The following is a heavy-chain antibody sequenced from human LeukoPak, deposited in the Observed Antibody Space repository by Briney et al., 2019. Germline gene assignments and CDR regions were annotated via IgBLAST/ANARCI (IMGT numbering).Heavy chain of an antibody. J-gene: IGHJ3*02. D-gene: IGHD6-13*01. CDR3: AKDRIAAAVHDAFDI. CDR2: ISGSGGST. Sequence: AGGSLRLSCAASGFTFSSYATSWVRQAPGKGLEWVSAISGSGGSTYYADSVKGRFTISRDNSKNTLYLQMNSLRAEDTAVYYCAKDRIAAAVHDAFDIWGQGTMVTVSS. CDR1: GFTFSSYA. V-gene: IGHV3-23*01.